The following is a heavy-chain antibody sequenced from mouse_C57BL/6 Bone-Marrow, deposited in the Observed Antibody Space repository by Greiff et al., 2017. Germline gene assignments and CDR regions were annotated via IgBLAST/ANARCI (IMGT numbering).Heavy chain of an antibody. Sequence: QVQLQQSGAELVRPGASVKLSCKASGYTFTDYYINWVKQRPGQGLEWIARIYPGSGSTYYNEKFKGKATLTADKSSSTAYMQLSSLTSEDSAVYFCARGGGYRYFDVWGTGTTVTVSS. CDR1: GYTFTDYY. V-gene: IGHV1-76*01. J-gene: IGHJ1*03. CDR2: IYPGSGST. CDR3: ARGGGYRYFDV.